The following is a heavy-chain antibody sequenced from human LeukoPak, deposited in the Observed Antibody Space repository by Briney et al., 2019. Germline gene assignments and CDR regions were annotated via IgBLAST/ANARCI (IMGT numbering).Heavy chain of an antibody. Sequence: SVKLSCTASGGTFSSYAISWVRQAPGQGLEWMGGIIPIFGTANYAQKFQGRVTITADKSTSTAYMELSSLRSEDTAVYYCARGRELLSAFDSWGQGTMVTVSS. D-gene: IGHD1-26*01. CDR1: GGTFSSYA. V-gene: IGHV1-69*06. J-gene: IGHJ3*02. CDR2: IIPIFGTA. CDR3: ARGRELLSAFDS.